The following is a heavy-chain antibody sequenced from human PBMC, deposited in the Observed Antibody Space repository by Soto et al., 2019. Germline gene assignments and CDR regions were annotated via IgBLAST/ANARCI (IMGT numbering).Heavy chain of an antibody. Sequence: QVQLVQSGAEVKKTGASVKVSCKASGYTFISYGISWLRQAPGQGLEWMGWTSAYNGNTNYGQNLQGRVTMTTDTSTSRVYMELRSLRSDDRSVYYCARNPTVTGRGDYFAIWGQGAMVSDFS. CDR2: TSAYNGNT. CDR3: ARNPTVTGRGDYFAI. D-gene: IGHD4-17*01. CDR1: GYTFISYG. V-gene: IGHV1-18*01. J-gene: IGHJ3*02.